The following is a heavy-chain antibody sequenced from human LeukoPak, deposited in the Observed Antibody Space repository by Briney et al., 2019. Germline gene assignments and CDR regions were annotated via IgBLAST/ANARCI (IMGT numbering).Heavy chain of an antibody. CDR3: ARHTMAGYGDY. V-gene: IGHV4-59*01. CDR1: GGSISSYY. CDR2: IYYSGST. J-gene: IGHJ4*02. D-gene: IGHD5-18*01. Sequence: SETLSLTCTVSGGSISSYYWSWSRQPPGKGLEWIGYIYYSGSTNYNPSLKSRVTISVDTSKNQFSLKLSSVTAADTAVYYCARHTMAGYGDYWGQGTLVTVSS.